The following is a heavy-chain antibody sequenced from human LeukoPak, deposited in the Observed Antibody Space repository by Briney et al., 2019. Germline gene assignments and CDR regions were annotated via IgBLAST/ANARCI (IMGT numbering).Heavy chain of an antibody. CDR2: ITGSGGST. Sequence: GGSLRLSCAASGYTFSSYAMSGVRQAPGKGLEWVSAITGSGGSTYYADSVKGQFTISRDNSKNTLYLQMNSLRADDTAVYYCAKLYSTCQNYYYYYVMDVWGKGTTVTVSS. J-gene: IGHJ6*04. D-gene: IGHD6-13*01. CDR1: GYTFSSYA. V-gene: IGHV3-23*01. CDR3: AKLYSTCQNYYYYYVMDV.